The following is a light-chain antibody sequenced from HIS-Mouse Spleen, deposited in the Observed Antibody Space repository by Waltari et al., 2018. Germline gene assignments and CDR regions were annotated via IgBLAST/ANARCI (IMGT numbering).Light chain of an antibody. CDR2: MNN. J-gene: IGLJ3*02. Sequence: QSVLTQPPSASGTPGQRVTISCSGSSSNIGSNYVYWYQQLPGTAPKLLIDMNNQRPSGVPDRLSGSKSGTSASLAISGLRSEDEADYYCAAWDDSLSGRVFGGGTKLTVL. CDR3: AAWDDSLSGRV. V-gene: IGLV1-47*01. CDR1: SSNIGSNY.